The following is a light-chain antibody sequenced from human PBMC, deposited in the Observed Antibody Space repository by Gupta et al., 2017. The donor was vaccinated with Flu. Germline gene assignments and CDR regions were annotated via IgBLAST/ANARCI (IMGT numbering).Light chain of an antibody. J-gene: IGLJ3*02. V-gene: IGLV3-21*02. CDR1: NIGQYS. Sequence: SYVLTQPPSVSLAPGQTARITWGGKNIGQYSVHWSPQKPGQAPVLVVYDDSDRPSGIPERFSGSNSGNTATLIITRVEVGDEADFYCQVWDSNTNHWVFGGGTKVTVL. CDR2: DDS. CDR3: QVWDSNTNHWV.